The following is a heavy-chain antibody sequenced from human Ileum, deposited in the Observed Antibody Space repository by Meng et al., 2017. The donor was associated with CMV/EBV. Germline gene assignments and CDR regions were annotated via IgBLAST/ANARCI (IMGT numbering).Heavy chain of an antibody. D-gene: IGHD1-26*01. CDR1: GFTFSSYA. CDR3: ARGLKWELPIYY. Sequence: GESLRLSCAASGFTFSSYAMSWVRQAPGKGLEWVSAISDSGVSTYYADSVKGRFTISRDNSKSTLYLQMNSLRAEDTAVYYCARGLKWELPIYYWGQGTLVTVSS. V-gene: IGHV3-23*01. J-gene: IGHJ4*02. CDR2: ISDSGVST.